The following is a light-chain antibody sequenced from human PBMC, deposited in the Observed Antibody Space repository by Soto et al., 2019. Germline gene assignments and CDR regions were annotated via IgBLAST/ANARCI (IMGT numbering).Light chain of an antibody. V-gene: IGLV2-14*01. J-gene: IGLJ1*01. Sequence: QSALTQPASVSGSPGQSITISCTGTSSDVGGYNYVSWYQQHPGKAPKLMIYEVSNRPSGVSNRFSGSKSGNTASLTISGRQAEDEADYYCCSYTSSSTPYVFGTGTKVTVL. CDR1: SSDVGGYNY. CDR3: CSYTSSSTPYV. CDR2: EVS.